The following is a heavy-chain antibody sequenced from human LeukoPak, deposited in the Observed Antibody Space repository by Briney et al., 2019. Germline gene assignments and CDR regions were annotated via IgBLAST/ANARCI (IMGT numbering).Heavy chain of an antibody. Sequence: GGSLRLSCAASGFTFSSYGMSWVRQAPGKGLEWVSAISGSGGGTYYADSVKGRFTISRDNSKNTLYLQMNSLRAEDTAVYYCAKERGVAVAVIDYWGQGTLVTVSS. J-gene: IGHJ4*02. CDR2: ISGSGGGT. V-gene: IGHV3-23*01. D-gene: IGHD6-19*01. CDR1: GFTFSSYG. CDR3: AKERGVAVAVIDY.